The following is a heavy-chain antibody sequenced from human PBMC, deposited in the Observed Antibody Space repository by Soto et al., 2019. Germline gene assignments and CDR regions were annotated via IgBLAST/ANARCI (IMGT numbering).Heavy chain of an antibody. J-gene: IGHJ4*02. V-gene: IGHV3-7*01. Sequence: EVQLVESGGRLVQPGGSLRLSCAASGFIFSSYWMSWVRQAPGKGLEWVANINYYGSEKYYVDSVEGRFTISRDNARNSLYQQMNSLRGEDTAVYYCASSEVTQSWDHWGQGALVTVSS. CDR2: INYYGSEK. CDR1: GFIFSSYW. CDR3: ASSEVTQSWDH. D-gene: IGHD4-4*01.